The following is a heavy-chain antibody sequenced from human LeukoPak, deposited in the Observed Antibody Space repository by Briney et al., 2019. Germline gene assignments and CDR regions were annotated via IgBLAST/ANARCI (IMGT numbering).Heavy chain of an antibody. J-gene: IGHJ4*02. D-gene: IGHD3-22*01. CDR3: ARRTYFYDSSGYYFDY. CDR1: GGSISSYY. V-gene: IGHV4-59*01. CDR2: IYHSRST. Sequence: PSETLSLTCTVSGGSISSYYWSWIRQPPGKGLECIGYIYHSRSTNYNPSLKSRVTISVDTSKNQFSLKLSSVTAADTAVYYCARRTYFYDSSGYYFDYWGQGALVTVSS.